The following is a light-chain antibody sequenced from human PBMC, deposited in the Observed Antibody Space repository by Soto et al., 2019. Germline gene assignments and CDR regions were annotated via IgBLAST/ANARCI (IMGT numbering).Light chain of an antibody. CDR2: GAS. J-gene: IGKJ2*01. Sequence: EIVMTQSPATLSVSPGERATLSCRASQTISGNLAWYQQKPGQAPRLLIYGASTRATGIPARFSGSGSGTEFTLTISSLQSEDFAVYYCQQYNDWPLYPFGQGTKLEIK. V-gene: IGKV3-15*01. CDR1: QTISGN. CDR3: QQYNDWPLYP.